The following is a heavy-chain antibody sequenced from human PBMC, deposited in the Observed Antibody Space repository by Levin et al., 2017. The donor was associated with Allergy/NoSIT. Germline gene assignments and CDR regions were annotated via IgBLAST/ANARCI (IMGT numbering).Heavy chain of an antibody. J-gene: IGHJ4*02. D-gene: IGHD6-13*01. CDR3: ARERASNSWRYYFDC. CDR2: TGGSGGST. V-gene: IGHV3-23*01. CDR1: GFTFINYA. Sequence: GGSLRLSCAASGFTFINYAMNWVRQAPGKGLEWVSATGGSGGSTYFADSVKGRFTISRDNSKNTLYLHMNSLRAKDTGLYYCARERASNSWRYYFDCWGQGTLVTVSS.